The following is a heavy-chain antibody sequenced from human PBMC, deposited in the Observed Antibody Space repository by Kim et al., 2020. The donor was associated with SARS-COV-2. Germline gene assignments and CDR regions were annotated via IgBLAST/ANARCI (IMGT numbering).Heavy chain of an antibody. Sequence: SETLSLTCAVYGGSFSGYYWSWIRQPPGKGLEWIGEINHSGSTNYNPSLKSRVTISVDTSKNQFSLKLSSVTAADTAVYYCARFRLGYCSSTSCYKPYYFDYWGQGTLVTVSS. CDR3: ARFRLGYCSSTSCYKPYYFDY. V-gene: IGHV4-34*01. D-gene: IGHD2-2*02. CDR1: GGSFSGYY. CDR2: INHSGST. J-gene: IGHJ4*02.